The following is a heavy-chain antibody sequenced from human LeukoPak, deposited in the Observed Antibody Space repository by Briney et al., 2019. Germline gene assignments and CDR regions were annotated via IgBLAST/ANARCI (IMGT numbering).Heavy chain of an antibody. J-gene: IGHJ6*03. CDR1: GFTFSSYA. CDR2: ISYDGSNK. Sequence: GGSLRLSCAASGFTFSSYAMHWVRQAPGKGLEWVAVISYDGSNKYYADSVKGRFTISRDNSKNTLYLQMNSLRAEDTAVYYCARSPGIAVAGTAWTYYYYMDVWGKGTTVTVSS. CDR3: ARSPGIAVAGTAWTYYYYMDV. V-gene: IGHV3-30*04. D-gene: IGHD6-19*01.